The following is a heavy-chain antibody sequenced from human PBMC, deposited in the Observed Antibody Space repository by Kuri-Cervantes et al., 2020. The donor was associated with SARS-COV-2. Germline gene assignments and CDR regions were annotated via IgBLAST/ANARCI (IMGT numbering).Heavy chain of an antibody. Sequence: SETLSLTCTVSGGSISSSSYYWGWIRQPPGKGLEWIGSIYYSGSTYYNPSLKSRVTISVDTSKNQFSLKLSSVTAADTAVYYCARVPRGGIAAAFWYYGMDVWGQGTTVTVSS. D-gene: IGHD6-13*01. J-gene: IGHJ6*02. V-gene: IGHV4-39*07. CDR2: IYYSGST. CDR3: ARVPRGGIAAAFWYYGMDV. CDR1: GGSISSSSYY.